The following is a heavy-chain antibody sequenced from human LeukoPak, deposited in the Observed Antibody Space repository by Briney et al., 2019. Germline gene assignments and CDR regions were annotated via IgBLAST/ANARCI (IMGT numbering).Heavy chain of an antibody. CDR2: INHSGST. J-gene: IGHJ4*02. Sequence: SETLSLTCTVSGGSVSSGSYYWSWIRQPPGKGLEWIGEINHSGSTNYNPSLKSRVTISVDTSKNQFSLKLSSVTAADTAVYYCARGGIQLWFSPFDYWGQGTLVTVSS. D-gene: IGHD5-18*01. V-gene: IGHV4-39*07. CDR1: GGSVSSGSYY. CDR3: ARGGIQLWFSPFDY.